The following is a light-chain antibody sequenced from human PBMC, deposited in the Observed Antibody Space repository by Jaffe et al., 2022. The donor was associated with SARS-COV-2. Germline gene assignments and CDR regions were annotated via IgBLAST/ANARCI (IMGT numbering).Light chain of an antibody. J-gene: IGLJ3*02. V-gene: IGLV1-47*01. CDR2: RND. CDR3: AAWDDSLSGWV. Sequence: QSVLTQPPSASGAPGQRVSISCSASSSNIGTYFVYWYQHLPGTAPKLLLYRNDQRPSGVPARFSGSKSGTSASLAISGLRSEDEAEYYCAAWDDSLSGWVFGGGTKLTVL. CDR1: SSNIGTYF.